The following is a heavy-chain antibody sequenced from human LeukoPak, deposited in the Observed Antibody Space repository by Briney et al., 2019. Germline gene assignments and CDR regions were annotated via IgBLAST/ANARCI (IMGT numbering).Heavy chain of an antibody. CDR2: IYSGGST. Sequence: PGGSLRLSCAASGFTVSSNYMSWVRQAPGKGLEWVSVIYSGGSTYYADSVKGRFTISRDNSKNTLYLQMNSLRAEDTAVYYCAKAVVGSSGYYFDYWGRGTLVTVSS. D-gene: IGHD6-25*01. V-gene: IGHV3-66*01. J-gene: IGHJ4*02. CDR3: AKAVVGSSGYYFDY. CDR1: GFTVSSNY.